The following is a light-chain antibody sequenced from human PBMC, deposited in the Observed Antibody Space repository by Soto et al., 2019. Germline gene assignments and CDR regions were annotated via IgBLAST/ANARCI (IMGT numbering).Light chain of an antibody. CDR2: EVS. Sequence: QSALTQPPSASGSPGQSVTISCTGTSSDVGGYNYVSWYQQHPGKAPKLMIYEVSKRPSGVPDRLSGSKSGNTASLTVSWPQAEDEADYYCSSYAGSNNFDVVFRGGTKLTVL. CDR1: SSDVGGYNY. J-gene: IGLJ2*01. CDR3: SSYAGSNNFDVV. V-gene: IGLV2-8*01.